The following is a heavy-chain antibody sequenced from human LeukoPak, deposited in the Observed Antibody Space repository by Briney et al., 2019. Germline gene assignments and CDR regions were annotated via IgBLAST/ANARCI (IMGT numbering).Heavy chain of an antibody. CDR2: ISYDGSNK. CDR1: GFTFSSYG. J-gene: IGHJ4*02. Sequence: PGRSLRLSCAASGFTFSSYGMHWVRQAPGKGLEWVAVISYDGSNKYYADSVKGRFTISRDDSKNTLYLRMNSLKTEDTAVYYCTTAGPHESFDYWGQGTLVTVSS. CDR3: TTAGPHESFDY. V-gene: IGHV3-30*03.